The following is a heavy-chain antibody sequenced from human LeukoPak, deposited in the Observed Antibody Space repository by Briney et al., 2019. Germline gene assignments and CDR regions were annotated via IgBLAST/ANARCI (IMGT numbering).Heavy chain of an antibody. CDR1: RFNVNNYW. J-gene: IGHJ4*02. Sequence: GGSLRLSCTASRFNVNNYWMHWVRQAPGKGLVWVSRINKDGSSTTYADSVKGRFTISRDNAENTLYLQLSSLRGEDTAVYYCARPKDSGDSVVAFDSWGQGTLVTVSS. CDR3: ARPKDSGDSVVAFDS. CDR2: INKDGSST. D-gene: IGHD4-17*01. V-gene: IGHV3-74*01.